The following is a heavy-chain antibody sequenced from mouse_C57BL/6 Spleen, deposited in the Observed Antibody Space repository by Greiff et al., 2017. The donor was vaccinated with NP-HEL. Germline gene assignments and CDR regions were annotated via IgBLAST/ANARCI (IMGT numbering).Heavy chain of an antibody. CDR3: ARYGGNFDY. J-gene: IGHJ2*01. Sequence: EVKVEESGGGLVQPGGSLSLSCAASGFTFTDYYMSWVRQPPGKALEWLGFIRNKANGYTTEYSASVKGRFTISRDNSQSIRYLQMNALRAEDSATYYCARYGGNFDYWGQGTTLTVSS. V-gene: IGHV7-3*01. CDR2: IRNKANGYTT. CDR1: GFTFTDYY.